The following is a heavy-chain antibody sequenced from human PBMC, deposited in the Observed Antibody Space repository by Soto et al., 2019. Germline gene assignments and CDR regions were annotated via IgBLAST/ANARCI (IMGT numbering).Heavy chain of an antibody. CDR2: IYTGVTT. D-gene: IGHD1-26*01. CDR3: ARHVGSYWYFDL. Sequence: EVQLVESGGGLVQPGGSLRLSCAASGFGVSSSYMGWIRQAPGKGLEWVSSIYTGVTTYYAESVRGRFTTSTDSSRDTLYLQMKGLRVDDTAMYYCARHVGSYWYFDLWGRGTLVTVSS. V-gene: IGHV3-66*04. CDR1: GFGVSSSY. J-gene: IGHJ2*01.